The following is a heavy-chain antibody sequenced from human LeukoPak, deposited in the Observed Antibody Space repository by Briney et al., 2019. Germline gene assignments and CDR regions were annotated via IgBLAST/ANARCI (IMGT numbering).Heavy chain of an antibody. CDR1: GGSISGGDYY. V-gene: IGHV4-30-4*01. CDR2: IYYSGST. CDR3: ARGGYSYGYDFDY. Sequence: PSQTLSLTCTVSGGSISGGDYYWSWIRQPPGKGLEWIGYIYYSGSTYYNPSLKSRVTISVDTSKNQFSLKLSSVTAADTAVYYCARGGYSYGYDFDYWGQGTLVTVSS. D-gene: IGHD5-18*01. J-gene: IGHJ4*02.